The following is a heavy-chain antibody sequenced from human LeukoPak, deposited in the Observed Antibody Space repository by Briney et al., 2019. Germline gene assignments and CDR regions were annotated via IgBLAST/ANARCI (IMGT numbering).Heavy chain of an antibody. J-gene: IGHJ4*02. V-gene: IGHV5-51*01. CDR1: GYSFTNYW. CDR3: ARGEVRGWQDY. CDR2: FYPGDSNT. D-gene: IGHD6-19*01. Sequence: GESLKISCKGSGYSFTNYWLGWVRQMPGKGLEWMGIFYPGDSNTRYNPSFQGQVTFSADKSVNTAYLQWSSLRASDTAMYYCARGEVRGWQDYWGQGTLVTVSS.